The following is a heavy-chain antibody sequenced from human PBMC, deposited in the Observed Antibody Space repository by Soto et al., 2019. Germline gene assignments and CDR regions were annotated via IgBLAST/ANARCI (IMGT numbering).Heavy chain of an antibody. J-gene: IGHJ4*02. V-gene: IGHV1-18*01. CDR3: AKVPVVEYCSSTSCYAFDY. D-gene: IGHD2-2*01. Sequence: QVQLVQSGAEVKKPGASVKVSCKASGYTFTSYGISWVRQAPGQGLEWMGWISAYNGNTNYAQKLQGRVTMTTDTSTSTAYMELRSLRSDDTAVYYCAKVPVVEYCSSTSCYAFDYWGQGTLVTVSS. CDR2: ISAYNGNT. CDR1: GYTFTSYG.